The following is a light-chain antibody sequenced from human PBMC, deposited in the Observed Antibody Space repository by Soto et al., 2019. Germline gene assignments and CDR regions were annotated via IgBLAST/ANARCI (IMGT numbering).Light chain of an antibody. V-gene: IGKV1-16*02. CDR1: QDIVNH. CDR2: AAS. CDR3: QQYKDYPLT. J-gene: IGKJ4*01. Sequence: DIQVTQSPSSLSAYVGDRVTITCRASQDIVNHLAWFQQKPGKAPKSLIYAASRLQSGVPSKFSGSASGTDFTLTISSLQPEDSATYYGQQYKDYPLTFGGGTRVEIK.